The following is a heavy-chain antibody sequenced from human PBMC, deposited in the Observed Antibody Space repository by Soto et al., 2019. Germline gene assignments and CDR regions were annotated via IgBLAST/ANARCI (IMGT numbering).Heavy chain of an antibody. V-gene: IGHV3-11*01. CDR1: GFTFSDYY. Sequence: QVQLVESGGGLVKPGGSLRLSCAASGFTFSDYYMSWIRQAPGKGLEWVSYISNSGSTIYYADSVKGRFTISRDNAKNSRYLKMNSLRAGDTAVYYGAKALAGTFGWFDPWGQGTLVTVPS. J-gene: IGHJ5*02. CDR3: AKALAGTFGWFDP. CDR2: ISNSGSTI. D-gene: IGHD6-19*01.